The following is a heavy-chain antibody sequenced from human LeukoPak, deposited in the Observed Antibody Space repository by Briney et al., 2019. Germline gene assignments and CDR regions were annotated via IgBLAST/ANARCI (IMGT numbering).Heavy chain of an antibody. J-gene: IGHJ4*02. CDR1: GYSFTSYW. CDR2: IYPGDSDT. D-gene: IGHD6-19*01. CDR3: ARRTLLTVADHFDY. Sequence: GESLKISRQGSGYSFTSYWIGWVRQMPGKGLEWMGIIYPGDSDTRYSPSFQGQVTISADKSISTAYLQWSSLKASDTAMYYCARRTLLTVADHFDYWGQGTLVTVSS. V-gene: IGHV5-51*01.